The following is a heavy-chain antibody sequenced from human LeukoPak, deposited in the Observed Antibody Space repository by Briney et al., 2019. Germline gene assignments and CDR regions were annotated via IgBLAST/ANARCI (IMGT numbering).Heavy chain of an antibody. CDR2: IYHSGST. J-gene: IGHJ5*02. V-gene: IGHV4-38-2*02. CDR3: ARSSGYYDSSVRGWFDP. Sequence: SETLSLTCTVSGYSISSGYYWGWIRQPPGKGLEWIGSIYHSGSTYYNPSLKSRVTISVDTSKNQFSLKLSSVTAADTAVYYCARSSGYYDSSVRGWFDPWGQGTLVTVSS. D-gene: IGHD3-22*01. CDR1: GYSISSGYY.